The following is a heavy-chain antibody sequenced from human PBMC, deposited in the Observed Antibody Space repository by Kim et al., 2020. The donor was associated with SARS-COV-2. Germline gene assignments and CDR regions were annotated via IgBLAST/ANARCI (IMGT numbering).Heavy chain of an antibody. V-gene: IGHV3-48*02. Sequence: SRIYYAACVKGRFTISRDDGKNFLLRQMNSLRDEETAVYYCARDGHGLDVWGQGTTVIVSS. J-gene: IGHJ6*02. CDR3: ARDGHGLDV. CDR2: SRI.